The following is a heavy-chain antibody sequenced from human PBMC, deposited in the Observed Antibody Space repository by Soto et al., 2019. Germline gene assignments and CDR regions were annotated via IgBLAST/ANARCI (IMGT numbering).Heavy chain of an antibody. CDR3: ARDLSGGGYFDY. Sequence: GASVKGSCKASGYTLTSYYMHWVLQAPGKRIERIGIINPSGGSTSYAQKSQGRVTMTRDTSTSTVYMELSSLRSEDTAVYYCARDLSGGGYFDYWGQGTLVTVSS. CDR1: GYTLTSYY. D-gene: IGHD2-15*01. CDR2: INPSGGST. V-gene: IGHV1-46*01. J-gene: IGHJ4*02.